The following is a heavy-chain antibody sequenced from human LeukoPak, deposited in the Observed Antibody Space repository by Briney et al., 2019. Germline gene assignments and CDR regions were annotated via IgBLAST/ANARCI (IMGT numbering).Heavy chain of an antibody. CDR1: GGSISSSSYY. V-gene: IGHV4-61*05. D-gene: IGHD5-18*01. CDR2: IYYSGST. Sequence: PSETLSLTCTVSGGSISSSSYYWGWIRQPPGKGLEWIGYIYYSGSTNYNPSLKSRVTISVDTSKNQFSLKLSSVTAADTAVYYCARGPGYSYGYGLDYWGQGTLVTVSS. J-gene: IGHJ4*02. CDR3: ARGPGYSYGYGLDY.